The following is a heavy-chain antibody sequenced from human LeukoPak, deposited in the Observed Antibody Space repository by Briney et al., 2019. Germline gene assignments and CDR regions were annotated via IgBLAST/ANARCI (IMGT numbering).Heavy chain of an antibody. V-gene: IGHV3-7*03. CDR3: ASRKWELIY. CDR1: AFIFSGHW. D-gene: IGHD1-26*01. CDR2: IKEDGSVR. Sequence: GGSLRLSCEGSAFIFSGHWMNWVRQTPGKGLEWVASIKEDGSVRQYVDSVKGRFSISRDNTKGSLFLQLNSLRAEDTAVYYCASRKWELIYWGQGTLVTVSS. J-gene: IGHJ4*02.